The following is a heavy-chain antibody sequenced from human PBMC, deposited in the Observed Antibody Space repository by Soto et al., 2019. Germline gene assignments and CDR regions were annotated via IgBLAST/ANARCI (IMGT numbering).Heavy chain of an antibody. CDR2: IYHSGST. CDR3: AGGIAARPLGY. J-gene: IGHJ4*02. V-gene: IGHV4-30-2*01. Sequence: PSETLSLTCAVSCGSISSCGFSWSWIRQPPGKGLESIGYIYHSGSTYYNPSLKSRVTISVDRSKNQFSLKLSSVTAADTAVYYCAGGIAARPLGYWGQGTLVTVS. CDR1: CGSISSCGFS. D-gene: IGHD6-6*01.